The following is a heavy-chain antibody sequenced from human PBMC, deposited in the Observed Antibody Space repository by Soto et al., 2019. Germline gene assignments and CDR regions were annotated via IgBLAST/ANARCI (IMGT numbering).Heavy chain of an antibody. D-gene: IGHD6-6*01. J-gene: IGHJ6*02. V-gene: IGHV3-74*01. CDR2: INSDGSST. CDR3: ARVEQLVEGGMDV. Sequence: GGSLRLSCAASGFTFSSYWMHWVRQAPGKGLVWVSRINSDGSSTSYADSVKGRFTISRDNAKNTLYLQMNSLRAEDTAVYYCARVEQLVEGGMDVWGQGTTVTVSS. CDR1: GFTFSSYW.